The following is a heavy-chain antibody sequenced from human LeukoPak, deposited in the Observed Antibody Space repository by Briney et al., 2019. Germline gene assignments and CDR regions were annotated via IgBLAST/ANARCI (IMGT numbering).Heavy chain of an antibody. V-gene: IGHV4-30-4*01. Sequence: SETLSLTCSVSGGSISRPDYYWSWIRQPPGKGLEWIGHIFYSGSNYYNPSLESRVTISVDTSKNQFSLKLSSVTAADAAVYYCAREGTNYHYYAMEVWGQGTTVIVSS. CDR3: AREGTNYHYYAMEV. J-gene: IGHJ6*02. CDR2: IFYSGSN. D-gene: IGHD3-10*01. CDR1: GGSISRPDYY.